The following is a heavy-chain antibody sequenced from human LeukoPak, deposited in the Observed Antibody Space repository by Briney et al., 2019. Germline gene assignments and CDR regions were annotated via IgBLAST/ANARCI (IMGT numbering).Heavy chain of an antibody. D-gene: IGHD6-19*01. CDR1: GYTFTGYY. CDR2: INPNSGGT. J-gene: IGHJ4*02. CDR3: ARDWGFYSSGSGPYYFDY. Sequence: GASVKVSCKASGYTFTGYYLHWVRQAPGQGLEWMGRINPNSGGTNYAEKLQGRVTMTRDTSISTAYMELSSLRSDDTAVYYCARDWGFYSSGSGPYYFDYWGQGTLVTVSS. V-gene: IGHV1-2*06.